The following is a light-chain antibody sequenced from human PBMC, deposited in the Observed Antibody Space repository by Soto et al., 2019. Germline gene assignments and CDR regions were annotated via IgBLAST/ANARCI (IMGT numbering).Light chain of an antibody. CDR3: ATWDDSLGGLV. Sequence: QAVVTQTPSVSGTPGQRVNISCSGSSSNIGRNYVYWYHQFPGTAPKLLIYRDNERPSGVPDRFSGSKSGTSASLAISGLRSGDEADYHCATWDDSLGGLVFGGGTKLTVL. J-gene: IGLJ2*01. CDR2: RDN. V-gene: IGLV1-47*01. CDR1: SSNIGRNY.